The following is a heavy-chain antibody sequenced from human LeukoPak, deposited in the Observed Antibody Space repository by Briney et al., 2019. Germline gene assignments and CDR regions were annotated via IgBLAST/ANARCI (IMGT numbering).Heavy chain of an antibody. V-gene: IGHV1-2*02. D-gene: IGHD3-22*01. Sequence: ASVKVSCKASGYTLTVYYMHWVRQAPGQGLERMGWINPNSGGTNYAQKFQGRVTMTRDTSISTAYMELSRLGSDDTAVYYCARDAACGYLADYWGQGTLVTVSS. CDR2: INPNSGGT. CDR3: ARDAACGYLADY. CDR1: GYTLTVYY. J-gene: IGHJ4*02.